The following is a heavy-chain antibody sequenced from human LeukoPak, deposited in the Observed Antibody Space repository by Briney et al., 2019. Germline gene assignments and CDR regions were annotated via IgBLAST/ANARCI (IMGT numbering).Heavy chain of an antibody. J-gene: IGHJ2*01. CDR2: IRYDGSDE. D-gene: IGHD1-1*01. Sequence: GGSMRLSCAAYGFTFSSYDIQWVRQAPGKGLEWVTFIRYDGSDEYYADSVKGRFTISRDNSKNTLYLEMNGLRPEDTAVYFCAKDNCLRCTTSATISRYFDLWGRGTLVTVSS. CDR3: AKDNCLRCTTSATISRYFDL. V-gene: IGHV3-30*02. CDR1: GFTFSSYD.